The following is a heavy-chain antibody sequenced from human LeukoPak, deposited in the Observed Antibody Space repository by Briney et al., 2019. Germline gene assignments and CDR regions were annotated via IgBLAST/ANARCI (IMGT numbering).Heavy chain of an antibody. CDR1: GFTFSSYG. D-gene: IGHD1-26*01. J-gene: IGHJ4*02. CDR3: AKDRGISIVPTAPWDFYIDY. CDR2: ISYDGSNK. Sequence: GGPLRLSCAASGFTFSSYGMHWVRQAPGKGLEWVAVISYDGSNKYYADSVKGRFTISRDNSKNTLYLQMNSLRAEDTAVYYCAKDRGISIVPTAPWDFYIDYWGQGTLVTVSS. V-gene: IGHV3-30*18.